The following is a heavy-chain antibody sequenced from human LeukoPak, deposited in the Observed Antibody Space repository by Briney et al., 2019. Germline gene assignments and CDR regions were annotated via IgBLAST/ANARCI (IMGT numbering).Heavy chain of an antibody. CDR3: ARVAVEGDYYYYYYMDV. J-gene: IGHJ6*03. CDR2: IIPIFGTA. CDR1: GGTFSSYA. Sequence: ASVKVSCKASGGTFSSYAISWVRQAPGQGLEWMGGIIPIFGTANYAQKFQGRVTIATDESTSTAYMELSSLRSEDTAVYYCARVAVEGDYYYYYYMDVWGKGTTVTVSS. D-gene: IGHD5-24*01. V-gene: IGHV1-69*05.